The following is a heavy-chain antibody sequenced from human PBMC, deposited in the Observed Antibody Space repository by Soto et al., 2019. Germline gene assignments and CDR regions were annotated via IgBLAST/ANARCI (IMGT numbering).Heavy chain of an antibody. CDR3: ARDTAGGITIFGVVTDYYYYMDV. Sequence: GASVKVSCKASGYTFTSYYMHWVRQAPGQGLEWMGIINPSGGSTSYAQKFQGRVTMTRDTSTSTVYMELSSLRSEDTAVYYCARDTAGGITIFGVVTDYYYYMDVWGKGTTVTVSS. CDR2: INPSGGST. CDR1: GYTFTSYY. D-gene: IGHD3-3*01. J-gene: IGHJ6*03. V-gene: IGHV1-46*03.